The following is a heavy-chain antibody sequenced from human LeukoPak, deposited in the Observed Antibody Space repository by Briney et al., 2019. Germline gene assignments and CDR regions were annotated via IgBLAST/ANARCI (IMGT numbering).Heavy chain of an antibody. J-gene: IGHJ1*01. Sequence: GGSLRLSCAASGFTFDDYAMHWARQAPGKGLEWVSLISGDGGSTYYAVSVKGRSTISRDNGKNSLYLQMNSLRPEDTALYYCAKELEYFQHWGQGTLVTVSS. CDR3: AKELEYFQH. CDR2: ISGDGGST. CDR1: GFTFDDYA. V-gene: IGHV3-43*02.